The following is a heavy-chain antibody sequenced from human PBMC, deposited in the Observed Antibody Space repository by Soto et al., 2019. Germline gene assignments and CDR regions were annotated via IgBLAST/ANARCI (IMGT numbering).Heavy chain of an antibody. V-gene: IGHV4-59*11. Sequence: LSLTCTVSGAHFTAHYWSYIRQAPGKGLEWIGYIYSTGAAKYAASLQSRVSLSVDVSERQVFLTLRSVTPADSGIYFCAKWGNGMDVWGQGTTVTAP. CDR1: GAHFTAHY. CDR2: IYSTGAA. J-gene: IGHJ6*02. D-gene: IGHD3-16*01. CDR3: AKWGNGMDV.